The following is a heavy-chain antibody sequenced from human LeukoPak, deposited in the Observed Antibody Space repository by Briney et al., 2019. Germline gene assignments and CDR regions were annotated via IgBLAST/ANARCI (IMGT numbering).Heavy chain of an antibody. J-gene: IGHJ6*03. CDR1: GFTFSSYA. CDR2: ISYDGSNK. V-gene: IGHV3-30*04. D-gene: IGHD3-10*01. Sequence: GGSLRLSCAASGFTFSSYAMHAVRQAPGKGLEWVAVISYDGSNKYYADSVKGRFTISRDNSKNTLYLQMNSLRAEDTAVYYCARVRRSDYLYYYYYMDVWGKGTTVTVSS. CDR3: ARVRRSDYLYYYYYMDV.